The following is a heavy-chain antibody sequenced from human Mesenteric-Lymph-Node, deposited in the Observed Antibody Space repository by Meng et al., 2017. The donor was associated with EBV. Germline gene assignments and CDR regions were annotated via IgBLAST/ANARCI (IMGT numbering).Heavy chain of an antibody. V-gene: IGHV4-61*01. CDR3: ASQGYYDSGAWGDCFDY. Sequence: QVRLQEAGPGLVKTSETVSLTCSVTGDSVKSATYYWSWIRKPPGKGLEWIASVHSTGSTNYNPSLMSRVTISLDTSKSQFSLTLTYVTDADTAVYYCASQGYYDSGAWGDCFDYWGQGSLVTVSS. D-gene: IGHD3-22*01. CDR1: GDSVKSATYY. CDR2: VHSTGST. J-gene: IGHJ4*02.